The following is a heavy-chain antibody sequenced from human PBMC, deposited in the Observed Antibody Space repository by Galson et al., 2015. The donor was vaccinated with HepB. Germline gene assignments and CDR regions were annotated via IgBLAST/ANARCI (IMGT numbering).Heavy chain of an antibody. V-gene: IGHV3-23*01. J-gene: IGHJ4*02. CDR3: AKDEDFDSTGVLDH. Sequence: SLRLSCAASGFTFRGHAMSWVRQAPGKGLEWVSSPSGSGMSIFYAESVKGRFTISRDNSKNTLYLQMNSLRAEDTALYYCAKDEDFDSTGVLDHWGQGTLVVVSS. CDR2: PSGSGMSI. CDR1: GFTFRGHA. D-gene: IGHD2-8*02.